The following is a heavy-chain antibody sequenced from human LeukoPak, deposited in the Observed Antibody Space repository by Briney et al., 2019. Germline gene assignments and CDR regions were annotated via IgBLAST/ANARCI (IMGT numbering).Heavy chain of an antibody. CDR3: ASITFGGVLDY. J-gene: IGHJ4*02. Sequence: SETLSLTCAVYGGSFSDYYWSWIRQPPGEGLEWIGEINHSGSTNYNPSLKSLKSRVTISVDTSKKQFSLNLNSVTAADTAVYYCASITFGGVLDYWGQGTLVTVSS. V-gene: IGHV4-34*01. CDR1: GGSFSDYY. D-gene: IGHD3-16*01. CDR2: INHSGST.